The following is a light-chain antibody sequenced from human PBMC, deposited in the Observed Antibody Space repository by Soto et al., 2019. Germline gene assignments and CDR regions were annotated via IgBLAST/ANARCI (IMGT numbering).Light chain of an antibody. V-gene: IGKV3-20*01. Sequence: EIVLTQSPATLSSFTGDRVTLSCRASQYINTRLAWYQHSPGQAPRLLIYQTSIRAAGIPARFSASGSGTDFTLTISRLEPEDFAVYYCQQYGSSPPITFGQGRLLEVK. CDR1: QYINTR. J-gene: IGKJ5*01. CDR2: QTS. CDR3: QQYGSSPPIT.